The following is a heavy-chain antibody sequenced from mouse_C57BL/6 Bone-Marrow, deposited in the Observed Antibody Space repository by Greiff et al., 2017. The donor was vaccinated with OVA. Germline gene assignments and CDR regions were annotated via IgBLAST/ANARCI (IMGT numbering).Heavy chain of an antibody. CDR2: INPSNGGN. D-gene: IGHD2-3*01. CDR3: ARSFYDVYPAWFAY. V-gene: IGHV1-53*01. CDR1: GYTFTSYW. J-gene: IGHJ3*01. Sequence: VQLQQPGTELVKPGASVKLSCKASGYTFTSYWMHWVKQRPGQGLEWIGNINPSNGGNNYNEKFKSKATLTVDKSSSTAYMQLRSLTSEYSAVYYCARSFYDVYPAWFAYWGQGTLVTVSA.